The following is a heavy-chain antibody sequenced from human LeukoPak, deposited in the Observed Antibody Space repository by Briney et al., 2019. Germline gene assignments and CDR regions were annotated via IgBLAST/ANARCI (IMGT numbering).Heavy chain of an antibody. V-gene: IGHV4-34*01. CDR3: ARESGSSSDY. Sequence: SETLSLTCAVYGGPFSGYYWTWIRQPPGKGLEWIGEINHSGSTNYNPSLKSRVTISVDTSKNQFSLKLSSMTAADTAVYYCARESGSSSDYWGQGTLVTVSS. CDR2: INHSGST. D-gene: IGHD6-6*01. J-gene: IGHJ4*02. CDR1: GGPFSGYY.